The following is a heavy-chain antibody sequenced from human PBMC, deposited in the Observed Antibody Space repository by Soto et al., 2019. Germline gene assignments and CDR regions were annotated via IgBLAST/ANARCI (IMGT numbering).Heavy chain of an antibody. Sequence: QPGGSLRLSCAASGFTFDDYAMHWVRQAPGKGLEWVSGISWNSGSIGYADSVKGRFTISRDNAKNSLYLQMNSLRAEDTALYYCAKDSGGTMLPTDAFDIWGQGTMVTVSS. CDR1: GFTFDDYA. V-gene: IGHV3-9*01. CDR3: AKDSGGTMLPTDAFDI. J-gene: IGHJ3*02. D-gene: IGHD3-10*02. CDR2: ISWNSGSI.